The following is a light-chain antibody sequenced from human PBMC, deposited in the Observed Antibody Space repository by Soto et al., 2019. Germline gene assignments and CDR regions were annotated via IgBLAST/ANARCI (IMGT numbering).Light chain of an antibody. CDR3: QHDHGWPIT. CDR2: DAS. V-gene: IGKV3-15*01. Sequence: EIVMTQSPATLSLSPGEGATVSCRASQSVSSHLAWYQHKPGQAPRLLFYDASTRATGIPARFSGSGSGTEFTLPISSLQSEDFAVYYWQHDHGWPITFGQGTRLEIK. CDR1: QSVSSH. J-gene: IGKJ5*01.